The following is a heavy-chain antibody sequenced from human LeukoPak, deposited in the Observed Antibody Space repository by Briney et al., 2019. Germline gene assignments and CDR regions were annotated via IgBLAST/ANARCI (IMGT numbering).Heavy chain of an antibody. D-gene: IGHD3-22*01. CDR1: GYNFTIYW. CDR3: ARGDSPYYYDSSGYPDY. J-gene: IGHJ4*02. CDR2: IYPGDSDT. V-gene: IGHV5-51*01. Sequence: GESLKISCKGSGYNFTIYWIGWVRQMPGKGLEWMGIIYPGDSDTRYSPSFQGQVTISADKSISTAYLQWSSLKASDTAMYYCARGDSPYYYDSSGYPDYWGQGTLVTVSS.